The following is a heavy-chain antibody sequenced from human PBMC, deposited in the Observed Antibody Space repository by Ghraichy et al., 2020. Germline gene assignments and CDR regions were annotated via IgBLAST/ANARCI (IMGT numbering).Heavy chain of an antibody. CDR3: ARASPGIAVAGNFDY. J-gene: IGHJ4*02. Sequence: GGSLRLSCAASGFTFSSYWMHWVRQAPGKGLVWVSRINSDGSSTSYADSVKGRFTISRDNAKNTLYLQMNSLRAEDTAVYYCARASPGIAVAGNFDYWGQGTLVTVSS. CDR1: GFTFSSYW. V-gene: IGHV3-74*01. CDR2: INSDGSST. D-gene: IGHD6-19*01.